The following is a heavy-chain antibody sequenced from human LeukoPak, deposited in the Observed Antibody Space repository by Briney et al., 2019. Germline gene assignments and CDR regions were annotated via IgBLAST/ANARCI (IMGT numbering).Heavy chain of an antibody. CDR2: IKEDGSED. V-gene: IGHV3-7*01. D-gene: IGHD3-22*01. Sequence: GGSLRLSCAASGFTFSNYWMTWVRQAPGKGLEWVANIKEDGSEDNYVDSVKGRFTISRDNAGNSLYLQMNSLRDEDTAVYFCARTLAARDTSAYIDYWGQGTLVTVSS. CDR1: GFTFSNYW. CDR3: ARTLAARDTSAYIDY. J-gene: IGHJ4*02.